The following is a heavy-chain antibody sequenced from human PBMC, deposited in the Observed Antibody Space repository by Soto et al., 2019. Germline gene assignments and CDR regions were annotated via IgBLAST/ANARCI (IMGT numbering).Heavy chain of an antibody. D-gene: IGHD2-2*01. CDR2: IYYSGST. CDR3: ARLSSLWYFDL. CDR1: GGSISNYY. J-gene: IGHJ2*01. V-gene: IGHV4-59*08. Sequence: QVQLQESGPGLVKPSETLSLTCTVSGGSISNYYWSWIRQPPGKGLEWIGYIYYSGSTNYNPSLKSRVTISVDTSKNQFSRKLSSVTAADTAVYYCARLSSLWYFDLWGRGTLVTVSS.